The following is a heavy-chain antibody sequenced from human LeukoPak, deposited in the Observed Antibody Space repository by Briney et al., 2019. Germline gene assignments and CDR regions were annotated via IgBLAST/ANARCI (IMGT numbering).Heavy chain of an antibody. J-gene: IGHJ4*02. CDR2: IYSGGNT. CDR1: GFTVSSNY. Sequence: PGGSLRLSCAASGFTVSSNYMSWVRQAPGKGLEWVSVIYSGGNTYYADSVKGRFTISRDNSKNTVYLQMNSLRAEDTAVCYCARGETSSYDYWGQGTLVTVSS. V-gene: IGHV3-53*01. CDR3: ARGETSSYDY. D-gene: IGHD2-2*01.